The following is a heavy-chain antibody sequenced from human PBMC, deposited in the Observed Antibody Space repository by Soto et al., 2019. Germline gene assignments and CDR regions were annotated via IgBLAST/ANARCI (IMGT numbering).Heavy chain of an antibody. V-gene: IGHV1-3*01. CDR2: INAGNGNT. D-gene: IGHD2-2*01. CDR1: GYTFTSYA. CDR3: AREGGNNIVVVPAAPKDDAFDI. Sequence: ASVKVSCKASGYTFTSYAMRWVRQAPGQRLEWMGWINAGNGNTKYSQKFQGRVTITRDTSASTAYMELSSLRSEDTAVYYCAREGGNNIVVVPAAPKDDAFDIWG. J-gene: IGHJ3*02.